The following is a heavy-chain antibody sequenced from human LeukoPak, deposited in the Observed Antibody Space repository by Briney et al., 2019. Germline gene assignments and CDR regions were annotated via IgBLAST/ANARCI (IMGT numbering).Heavy chain of an antibody. CDR1: GFTFSSYS. D-gene: IGHD5-12*01. CDR3: ARADIVATITYYFDY. V-gene: IGHV3-21*01. Sequence: PGGSLRLSCAASGFTFSSYSMNWVRQAPGKGLEWVSSISSSSYIYYADSVKGRFTISRDNAENSLYLQMNSLRAEDTAVYYCARADIVATITYYFDYWGQGTLVTVSS. J-gene: IGHJ4*02. CDR2: ISSSSYI.